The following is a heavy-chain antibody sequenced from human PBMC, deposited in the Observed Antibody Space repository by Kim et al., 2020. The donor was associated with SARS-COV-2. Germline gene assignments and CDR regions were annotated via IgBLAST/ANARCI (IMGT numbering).Heavy chain of an antibody. CDR3: ARDHREWSLGGMDV. Sequence: SETLSLTCTVSGGSISSGGYYWSWIRQHPGKGLEWIGYIYYSGSTYYNPSLKSRVTISVDTSKNQFSLKLSSVTAADTAVYYCARDHREWSLGGMDVWGQGTTVTVSS. J-gene: IGHJ6*02. D-gene: IGHD3-3*01. CDR1: GGSISSGGYY. CDR2: IYYSGST. V-gene: IGHV4-31*03.